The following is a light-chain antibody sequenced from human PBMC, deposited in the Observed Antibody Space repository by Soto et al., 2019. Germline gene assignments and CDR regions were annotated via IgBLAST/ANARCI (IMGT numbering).Light chain of an antibody. Sequence: SVVTPAPSASGTHGRLATISCSGRRSNIGSSFVYWYQHLKATAHQLLMFRNNERPSGGPDRFSVSRGGTTAFLVISGLRYEDEFDDDGASWDDNFYVFVTGTKV. CDR3: ASWDDNFYV. J-gene: IGLJ1*01. CDR2: RNN. CDR1: RSNIGSSF. V-gene: IGLV1-47*01.